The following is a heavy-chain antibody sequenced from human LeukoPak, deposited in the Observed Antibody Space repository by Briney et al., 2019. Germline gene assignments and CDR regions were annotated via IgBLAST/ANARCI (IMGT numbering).Heavy chain of an antibody. V-gene: IGHV4-34*01. J-gene: IGHJ6*02. CDR3: ARDVLYPYYYYGMDV. Sequence: SETLSLTCAVCGGSFSGYYWSWIRQPPGKGLEWIGEINHSGSTNYNPSLKSRVTISVDTSKNQFSLKLSSVTAADTAVYYCARDVLYPYYYYGMDVWGQGTTVTVSS. CDR2: INHSGST. CDR1: GGSFSGYY.